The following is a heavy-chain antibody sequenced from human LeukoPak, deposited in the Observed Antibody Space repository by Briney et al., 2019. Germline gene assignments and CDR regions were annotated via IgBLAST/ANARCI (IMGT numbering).Heavy chain of an antibody. Sequence: QPGGSLRLSCAASGFTFSSYAMSWVRQAPGKGLEWVSDISGSGGSTYYADSVKGRFTISRDNSKNTLYLQMNSLRAEDTAVYYCAKGPSPDYDFWSGYPNPPGYWGQGTLVTVS. CDR1: GFTFSSYA. D-gene: IGHD3-3*01. V-gene: IGHV3-23*01. CDR2: ISGSGGST. J-gene: IGHJ4*02. CDR3: AKGPSPDYDFWSGYPNPPGY.